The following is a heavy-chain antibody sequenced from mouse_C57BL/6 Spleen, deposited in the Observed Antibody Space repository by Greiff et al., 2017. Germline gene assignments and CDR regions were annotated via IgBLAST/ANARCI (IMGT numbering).Heavy chain of an antibody. V-gene: IGHV1-52*01. CDR3: ARSYYGSSPMDY. CDR1: GYTFTSYW. J-gene: IGHJ2*01. CDR2: IDPSDSET. D-gene: IGHD1-1*01. Sequence: QVQLQQPGAELVRPGSSVKLSCKASGYTFTSYWMHWVKQRPIQALEWIGNIDPSDSETHSNQKFKDKATLTVDKSSSTAYMQLSSLTAEDSAVYYCARSYYGSSPMDYWGKGTTLTVSS.